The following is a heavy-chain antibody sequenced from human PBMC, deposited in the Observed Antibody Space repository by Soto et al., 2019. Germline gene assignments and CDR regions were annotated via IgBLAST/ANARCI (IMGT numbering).Heavy chain of an antibody. J-gene: IGHJ4*02. V-gene: IGHV5-10-1*01. CDR1: GYSFAGYW. CDR3: ARQIYDSDTGPNFQYYFDS. D-gene: IGHD3-22*01. CDR2: IDPSDSQT. Sequence: PGESLKISCKGSGYSFAGYWITWVRQKPGKGLEWMGRIDPSDSQTYYSPSFRGHVTISATKSITTVFLQWSSPRASDTATYYCARQIYDSDTGPNFQYYFDSWGQGTPVTVSS.